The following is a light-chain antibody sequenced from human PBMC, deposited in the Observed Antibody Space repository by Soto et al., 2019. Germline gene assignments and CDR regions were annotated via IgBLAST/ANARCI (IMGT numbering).Light chain of an antibody. CDR1: QSISNF. CDR3: QQSYTTPIT. Sequence: DIQMTQSPSSLSASVGDRVIITCRASQSISNFLNWYNQKPGKAPKLLIYDASNLQSGAPSRFSGSGSGTDFTLTISSLQPEDFATYYCQQSYTTPITFGQGTRLDIK. V-gene: IGKV1-39*01. J-gene: IGKJ5*01. CDR2: DAS.